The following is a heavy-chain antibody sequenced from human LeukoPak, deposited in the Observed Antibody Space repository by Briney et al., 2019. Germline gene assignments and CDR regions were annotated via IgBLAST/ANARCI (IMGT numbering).Heavy chain of an antibody. D-gene: IGHD6-6*01. V-gene: IGHV1-18*01. CDR3: ARDHQYSSRTFQH. J-gene: IGHJ1*01. CDR2: ISAYNGNK. Sequence: SSVKVSCKASGYTFTSYGLRWVRQAPGQGLEGMGWISAYNGNKNYAQKLQGRVNMTTDTSTSTAYMELRSLRSDDTAVYYCARDHQYSSRTFQHWGEGTLVTVSS. CDR1: GYTFTSYG.